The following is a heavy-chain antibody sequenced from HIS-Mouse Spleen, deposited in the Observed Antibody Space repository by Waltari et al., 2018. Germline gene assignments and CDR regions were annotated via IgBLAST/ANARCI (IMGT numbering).Heavy chain of an antibody. J-gene: IGHJ4*02. CDR3: ARIAEGYSSGWYAFDY. D-gene: IGHD6-19*01. Sequence: QVTLRESGPALVKPTQTLKLTCTFSGFSLSTSGMCVSWIRQPPGKALEWLARIDWDDDKYYSTSLKTRLTISKDTSKNQVVLTMTNMDPVDTATYYCARIAEGYSSGWYAFDYWGQGTLVTVSS. V-gene: IGHV2-70*15. CDR1: GFSLSTSGMC. CDR2: IDWDDDK.